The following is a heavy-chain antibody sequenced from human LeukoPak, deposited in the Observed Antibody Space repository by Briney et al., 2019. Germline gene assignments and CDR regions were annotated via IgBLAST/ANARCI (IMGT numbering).Heavy chain of an antibody. CDR1: GGSISSSSYY. D-gene: IGHD2-2*02. Sequence: SETLSLTCTVSGGSISSSSYYWGWIRQPPGKGLEWIGRIYTSGSTNYNPSLKSRVTISVDTSKNQFSLKLSSVTAADTAVYYCARVGVVPAAITSKESYYYYMDVWGKGTTVTVSS. V-gene: IGHV4-61*02. CDR2: IYTSGST. J-gene: IGHJ6*03. CDR3: ARVGVVPAAITSKESYYYYMDV.